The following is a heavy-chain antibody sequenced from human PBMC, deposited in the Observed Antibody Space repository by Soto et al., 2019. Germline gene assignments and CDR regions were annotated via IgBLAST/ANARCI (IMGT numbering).Heavy chain of an antibody. V-gene: IGHV3-30-3*01. CDR3: ARGIDGDTAMVLGYMDV. Sequence: GGSLRLSCAASGFTFSSYAMHWVRQAPGKGLEWVAVISYDGSNKYYADSVKGRFTISRDNSKNTLYLQMNSLRAEDTAVYYCARGIDGDTAMVLGYMDVWGKGTTVTVSS. J-gene: IGHJ6*03. D-gene: IGHD5-18*01. CDR2: ISYDGSNK. CDR1: GFTFSSYA.